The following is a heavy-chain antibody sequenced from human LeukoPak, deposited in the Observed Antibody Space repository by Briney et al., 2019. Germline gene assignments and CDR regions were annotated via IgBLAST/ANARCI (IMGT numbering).Heavy chain of an antibody. D-gene: IGHD3-9*01. Sequence: PSETLSLTCTVSGGSISSSSYYWGWIRQPPGKGLEWIGSIYYSGSTYYNPSLKSRVTISVDTSKNQFSLKLSSVTAADTAVYYCARAPNLRYFDWLPPDYWGQGTLVTVSS. CDR1: GGSISSSSYY. V-gene: IGHV4-39*07. CDR3: ARAPNLRYFDWLPPDY. J-gene: IGHJ4*02. CDR2: IYYSGST.